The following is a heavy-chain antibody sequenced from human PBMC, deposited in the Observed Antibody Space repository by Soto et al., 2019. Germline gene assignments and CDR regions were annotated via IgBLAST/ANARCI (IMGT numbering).Heavy chain of an antibody. CDR3: AKPVYGSGSPDY. J-gene: IGHJ4*02. Sequence: GGSLRLSCAASGFTFSSYGMHWVRQAPGKGLEWVAVIWYDGSNKYYADSVKGRFTISRDNSKNTLSLQMNNLRAEDTAIYYCAKPVYGSGSPDYWGQGTLVTVSS. CDR1: GFTFSSYG. D-gene: IGHD3-10*01. V-gene: IGHV3-33*06. CDR2: IWYDGSNK.